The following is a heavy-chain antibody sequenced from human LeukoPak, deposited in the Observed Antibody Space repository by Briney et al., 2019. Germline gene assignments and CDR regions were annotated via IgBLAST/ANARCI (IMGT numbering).Heavy chain of an antibody. Sequence: KPGGSLRLSCAASGFTFSSYSMNWVRQAPGKGLEWVSSISSSSSYIYYADSVKGRFTISRDNAKNSLYLQMNSLRAEDTAVYYCARGERDWSGPDDAFDIWGQGTMVTVSS. CDR2: ISSSSSYI. D-gene: IGHD3-3*01. J-gene: IGHJ3*02. V-gene: IGHV3-21*01. CDR3: ARGERDWSGPDDAFDI. CDR1: GFTFSSYS.